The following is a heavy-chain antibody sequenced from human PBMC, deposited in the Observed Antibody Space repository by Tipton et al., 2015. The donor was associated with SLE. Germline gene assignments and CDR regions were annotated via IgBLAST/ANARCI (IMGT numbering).Heavy chain of an antibody. Sequence: TLSLTCTVSGGSISSYYWSWIRQPPGKGLEWIGYIYYSGSTNYNPSLKSRVTISVDTSKNQFSLKLSSVTAADTAVYYCARDKAFWSGYYTGWFDPWGQGTLATVSS. J-gene: IGHJ5*02. CDR3: ARDKAFWSGYYTGWFDP. CDR1: GGSISSYY. CDR2: IYYSGST. V-gene: IGHV4-59*01. D-gene: IGHD3-3*01.